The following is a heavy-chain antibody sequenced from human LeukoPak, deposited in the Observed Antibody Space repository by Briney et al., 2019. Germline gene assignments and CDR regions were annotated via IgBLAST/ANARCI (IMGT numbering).Heavy chain of an antibody. CDR3: GRARDMAFDI. D-gene: IGHD2-21*02. CDR1: GGSISGQF. J-gene: IGHJ3*02. CDR2: IYYNGIT. Sequence: SETLSLTCTVSGGSISGQFWRWIRQPPGKGLEWIGNIYYNGITNYNPSLKSRVTMSVDTSKNQFSLKPTSVTAADTAVYYCGRARDMAFDIWGRGTMVTVSS. V-gene: IGHV4-59*11.